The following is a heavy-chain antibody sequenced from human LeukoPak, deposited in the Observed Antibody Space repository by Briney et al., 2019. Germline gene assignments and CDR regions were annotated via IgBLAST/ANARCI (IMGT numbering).Heavy chain of an antibody. J-gene: IGHJ4*02. CDR1: GYTLTELS. CDR2: FDPEGGET. D-gene: IGHD6-19*01. CDR3: ARVGSSGWYVHPTLDY. V-gene: IGHV1-24*01. Sequence: VASVKVSCKVSGYTLTELSMHWVRQAPGKGLEWMGGFDPEGGETIYAQKFQGRVTMTEDTSTDTAYMELSSLRSEDTAVYYCARVGSSGWYVHPTLDYWGQGTLVTVSS.